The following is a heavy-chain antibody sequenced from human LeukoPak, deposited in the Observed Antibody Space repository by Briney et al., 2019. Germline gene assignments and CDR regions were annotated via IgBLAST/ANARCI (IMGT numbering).Heavy chain of an antibody. J-gene: IGHJ6*03. Sequence: ASVNVSCKASGYTFTSYDINWVRQATGQGLEWMGWMNPNSGKTGYAQKFQGRATMTRNTSISTAYMELSSLRSEDTAVYYCARAISSAKLRFLEWLKYYYMDVWGKGTTVTVSS. CDR3: ARAISSAKLRFLEWLKYYYMDV. V-gene: IGHV1-8*01. CDR1: GYTFTSYD. D-gene: IGHD3-3*01. CDR2: MNPNSGKT.